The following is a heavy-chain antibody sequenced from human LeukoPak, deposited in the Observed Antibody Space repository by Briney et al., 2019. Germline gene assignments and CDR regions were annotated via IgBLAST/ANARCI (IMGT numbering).Heavy chain of an antibody. J-gene: IGHJ3*01. CDR2: LKSKDSGGTT. D-gene: IGHD3-10*01. CDR1: GFTFSYAW. CDR3: ATDRSLPFYFRSGGIAFDV. V-gene: IGHV3-15*01. Sequence: GGSLRLSCAASGFTFSYAWMHLFRQAPGKGLEWVGRLKSKDSGGTTDYAAPVKGRFTISRDDSQNTLFLQMSSLKTEDTDVYYCATDRSLPFYFRSGGIAFDVWGQGTVVTVSS.